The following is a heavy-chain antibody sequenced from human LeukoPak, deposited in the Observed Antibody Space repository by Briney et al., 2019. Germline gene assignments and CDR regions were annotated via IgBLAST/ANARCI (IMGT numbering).Heavy chain of an antibody. V-gene: IGHV1-46*01. CDR3: ASTQYYYGSGSYSN. J-gene: IGHJ4*02. D-gene: IGHD3-10*01. Sequence: ASVKVSCKASGYTFTSYYMHWVRQAPGQGLEWMGIINPSGGSTSYAQKFQGRVTITADKSTSTAYMELSSLRSEDTAVYYCASTQYYYGSGSYSNWGQGTLVTVSS. CDR1: GYTFTSYY. CDR2: INPSGGST.